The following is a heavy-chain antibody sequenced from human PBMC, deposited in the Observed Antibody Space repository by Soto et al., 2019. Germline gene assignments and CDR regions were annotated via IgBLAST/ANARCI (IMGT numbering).Heavy chain of an antibody. CDR2: IYYSGST. CDR1: GGSISSGDYY. Sequence: KTSETLSLTCTVSGGSISSGDYYWSWIRQPPGKGLEWIGYIYYSGSTYYNPSLKSRVTISVDTSKNQFSLKLSSVTAADTAVYYCARGGYYYDSRSNWFDPWGQGTLVTVSS. J-gene: IGHJ5*02. D-gene: IGHD3-22*01. V-gene: IGHV4-30-4*01. CDR3: ARGGYYYDSRSNWFDP.